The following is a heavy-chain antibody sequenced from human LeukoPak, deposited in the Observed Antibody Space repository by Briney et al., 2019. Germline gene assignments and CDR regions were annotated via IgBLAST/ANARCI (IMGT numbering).Heavy chain of an antibody. D-gene: IGHD5-18*01. CDR3: AKEHSYGYKVGGYYYYYGMDV. CDR2: ISPSASST. Sequence: GGVLRLSCTASGLTFSNYATTWVRQAPGKGLEWVSSISPSASSTWNADSVRGRFTISRDNARNSVSLQMNSLRGEDTAVYYCAKEHSYGYKVGGYYYYYGMDVWGQGTTVTVSS. CDR1: GLTFSNYA. J-gene: IGHJ6*02. V-gene: IGHV3-21*01.